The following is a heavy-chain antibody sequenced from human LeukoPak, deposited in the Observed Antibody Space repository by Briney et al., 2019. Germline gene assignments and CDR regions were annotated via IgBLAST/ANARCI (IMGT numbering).Heavy chain of an antibody. CDR3: AKDTSRRDGYNPFDFDY. D-gene: IGHD5-24*01. CDR2: ISPDGSTT. CDR1: GFTFSSYW. Sequence: GGSLRLSCAASGFTFSSYWMHWVRQAPGKGLVWVSRISPDGSTTGHADSVKGRFTTSRDNAKNTLFLQMNSLRAEDTAVYYYAKDTSRRDGYNPFDFDYWGQGTLVTVSS. V-gene: IGHV3-74*01. J-gene: IGHJ4*02.